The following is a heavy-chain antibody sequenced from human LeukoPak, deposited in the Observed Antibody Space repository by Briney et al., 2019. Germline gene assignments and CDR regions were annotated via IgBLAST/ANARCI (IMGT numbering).Heavy chain of an antibody. J-gene: IGHJ3*02. V-gene: IGHV4-4*02. Sequence: PSGTLSLTCAVSGGSISSSNWWSWVRQPPGKGLEWIGEIYHSGSTNYNPSLKSRVTISVDKSKNQFSLKLSSVTAADTAVYYCARDIRGDFSGCAFDIWGQGTMVTVSS. CDR3: ARDIRGDFSGCAFDI. CDR2: IYHSGST. CDR1: GGSISSSNW. D-gene: IGHD2-15*01.